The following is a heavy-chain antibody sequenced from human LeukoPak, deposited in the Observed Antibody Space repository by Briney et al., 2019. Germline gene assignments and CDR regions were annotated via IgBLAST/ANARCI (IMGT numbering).Heavy chain of an antibody. CDR2: INPNSGRT. Sequence: ASVKVSCKTSGYTFTDYYLHWVRQVPGQGLEWMGWINPNSGRTSSAQKFQGRVTMTRDTSIATVYMEVSWLTSDDTAIYYCARADRLHGGPYLIGPWGQGTLVTVSS. V-gene: IGHV1-2*02. CDR3: ARADRLHGGPYLIGP. D-gene: IGHD2-21*01. J-gene: IGHJ5*02. CDR1: GYTFTDYY.